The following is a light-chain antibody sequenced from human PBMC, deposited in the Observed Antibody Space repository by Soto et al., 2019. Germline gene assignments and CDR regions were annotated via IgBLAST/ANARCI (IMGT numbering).Light chain of an antibody. J-gene: IGKJ4*01. V-gene: IGKV1-12*01. CDR3: QQANSFPLA. CDR1: QGISSS. Sequence: DIQMTQSPSSVSASVGDRVTITCRASQGISSSLAWYQQKPGKAPNLLIYAASSLQSGVPSRFSGGGSGTDLTLTISSLQPEDSATYYCQQANSFPLAFGGGTKVDIK. CDR2: AAS.